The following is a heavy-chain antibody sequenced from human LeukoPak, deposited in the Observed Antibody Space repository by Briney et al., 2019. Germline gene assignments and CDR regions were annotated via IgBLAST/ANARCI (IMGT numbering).Heavy chain of an antibody. CDR2: MNPNSGNT. J-gene: IGHJ6*03. CDR1: GYTFTSYD. D-gene: IGHD3-9*01. V-gene: IGHV1-8*01. CDR3: ATGTRYFDWLLRNYYYYYYMDV. Sequence: ASVKVSCKASGYTFTSYDINWVRQATGQGLEWMGWMNPNSGNTGYAQKFQGRVTMTRNTSISTAYMELSSLRSEDTAVYYCATGTRYFDWLLRNYYYYYYMDVWGKGTTVTVSS.